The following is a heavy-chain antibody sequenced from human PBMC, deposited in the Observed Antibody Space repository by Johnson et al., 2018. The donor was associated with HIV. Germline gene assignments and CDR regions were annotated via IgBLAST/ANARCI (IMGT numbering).Heavy chain of an antibody. CDR1: GFTFSSYD. CDR3: AKAFEPLGGSYLDAFDI. D-gene: IGHD1-26*01. Sequence: MQLVESGGGVVQPGGSLRLSCAASGFTFSSYDMHWVRQGTGKGLEWVSAIGTAGDTSYPGSVKGRFTISRDNSKNTVYLQMNSLKAEDTAVYYCAKAFEPLGGSYLDAFDIWGQGTMVTVSS. V-gene: IGHV3-13*01. CDR2: IGTAGDT. J-gene: IGHJ3*02.